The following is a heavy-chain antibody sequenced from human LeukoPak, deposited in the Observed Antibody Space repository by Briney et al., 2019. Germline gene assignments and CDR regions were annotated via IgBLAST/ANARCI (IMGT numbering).Heavy chain of an antibody. J-gene: IGHJ2*01. CDR2: IYYSGST. CDR3: LTAYSGRYFDL. Sequence: SETLSLTCTVSGGSISSRSYYWGWIRQPPGKGLEWIATIYYSGSTYYNPSLKSRVTISVDTSKNQFSLKLSSVTAADTAVYYCLTAYSGRYFDLWGRGILVTVSS. D-gene: IGHD2-15*01. CDR1: GGSISSRSYY. V-gene: IGHV4-39*01.